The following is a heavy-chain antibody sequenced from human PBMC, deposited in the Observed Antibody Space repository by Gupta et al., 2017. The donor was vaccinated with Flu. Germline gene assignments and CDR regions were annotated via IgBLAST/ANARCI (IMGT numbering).Heavy chain of an antibody. V-gene: IGHV3-30*18. CDR2: IASDGSHK. Sequence: QMQLVESGGAVVQLGRSLRPSCAAPGFTFSSYGLTWVRQAPGKGLGWVADIASDGSHKDYADSVRGRFTISRDNSKNTLSLEMDSLRVEDTAVYYCAKDGPWTASCPYYCYYMDVWGKGTTVTVSS. CDR3: AKDGPWTASCPYYCYYMDV. J-gene: IGHJ6*03. CDR1: GFTFSSYG. D-gene: IGHD2-2*01.